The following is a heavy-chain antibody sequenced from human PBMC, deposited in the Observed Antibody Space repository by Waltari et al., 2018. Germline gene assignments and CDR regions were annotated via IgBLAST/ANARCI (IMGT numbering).Heavy chain of an antibody. CDR3: ARDSRAVAGPYYYYGMDV. CDR1: GGSFSGYY. D-gene: IGHD6-19*01. CDR2: INHRGST. J-gene: IGHJ6*02. V-gene: IGHV4-34*01. Sequence: QVQLQQWGAGLLKPSETLSLTCAVYGGSFSGYYWSWIRQPPGKGLEWIGEINHRGSTNYNPSLKSRVTISVDTSKNQFSLKLSSVTAADTAVYYCARDSRAVAGPYYYYGMDVWGQGTTVTVSS.